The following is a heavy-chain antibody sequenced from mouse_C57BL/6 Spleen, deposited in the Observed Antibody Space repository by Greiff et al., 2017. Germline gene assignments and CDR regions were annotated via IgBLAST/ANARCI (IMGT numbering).Heavy chain of an antibody. J-gene: IGHJ2*01. Sequence: VQLQQSGAELARPGASVKLSCKASGYTFTSYGISWVKQRTGQGLEWIGEIYPRSGNTYYNEKFKGKASLTADKSSSTAYMELRSLTSEDSAVYFCARSEITTVERYFDYWGQGTTLTVSS. D-gene: IGHD1-1*01. CDR3: ARSEITTVERYFDY. CDR2: IYPRSGNT. CDR1: GYTFTSYG. V-gene: IGHV1-81*01.